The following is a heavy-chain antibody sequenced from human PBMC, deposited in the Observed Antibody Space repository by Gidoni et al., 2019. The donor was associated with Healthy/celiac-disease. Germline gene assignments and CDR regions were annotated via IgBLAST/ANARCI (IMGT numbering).Heavy chain of an antibody. V-gene: IGHV3-21*01. D-gene: IGHD1-26*01. CDR3: ARDGPSGSYIDY. J-gene: IGHJ4*02. Sequence: EVQLVESGGGLVKPGGPLRLSCAASGFTFSSYSMNWVRQAPGKGLERVSPISSSSSYIYYAYSVKGRFTISRDNAKNSLYLQMNSLRAEDTAVYYCARDGPSGSYIDYWGQGTLVTVSS. CDR2: ISSSSSYI. CDR1: GFTFSSYS.